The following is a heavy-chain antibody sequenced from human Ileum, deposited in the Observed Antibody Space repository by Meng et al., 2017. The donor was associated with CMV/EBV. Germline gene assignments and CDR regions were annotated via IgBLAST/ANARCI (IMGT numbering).Heavy chain of an antibody. CDR1: FNSYA. V-gene: IGHV1-69*05. D-gene: IGHD2-21*01. CDR3: TRVACGGDCYSYIGWFDP. Sequence: FNSYAISWVRQAPGPGLGWMGGVIPLFGAPNYAQRFQGRVTITTDGSTSTTYMELSSLRSEDTAIYYCTRVACGGDCYSYIGWFDPWGQGTLVTVSS. CDR2: VIPLFGAP. J-gene: IGHJ5*02.